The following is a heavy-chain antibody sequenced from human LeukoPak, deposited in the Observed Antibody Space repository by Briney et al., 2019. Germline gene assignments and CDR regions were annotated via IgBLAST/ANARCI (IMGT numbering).Heavy chain of an antibody. D-gene: IGHD3-16*01. V-gene: IGHV3-64*01. CDR2: ISSNGGST. J-gene: IGHJ4*02. Sequence: AGGSLRLSCAASGFTFSSYAMHWVRQAPGKGLEYVSAISSNGGSTYYANSVKGRFTISRDNSKNTLYLQMGSLRAEDMAVYYCARWAGGANFDYWGQGTLVTVSS. CDR3: ARWAGGANFDY. CDR1: GFTFSSYA.